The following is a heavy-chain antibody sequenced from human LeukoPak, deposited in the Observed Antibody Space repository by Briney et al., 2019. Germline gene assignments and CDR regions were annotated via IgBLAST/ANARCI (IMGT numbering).Heavy chain of an antibody. CDR2: IYYSGST. CDR3: ARGSSRFDC. J-gene: IGHJ4*02. V-gene: IGHV4-39*07. D-gene: IGHD6-13*01. Sequence: SETLSLTCTVSGGSISSSSYYWGWIRQPPGKGLEWIGSIYYSGSTYYNPSLKSRVTISVDTSKNQFSLKLSSVTAADTAVYYCARGSSRFDCWGQGTLVTVSS. CDR1: GGSISSSSYY.